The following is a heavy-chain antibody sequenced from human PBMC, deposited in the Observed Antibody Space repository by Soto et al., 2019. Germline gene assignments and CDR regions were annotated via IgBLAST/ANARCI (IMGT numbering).Heavy chain of an antibody. V-gene: IGHV1-46*03. D-gene: IGHD2-15*01. J-gene: IGHJ4*02. Sequence: GASVKVSCKASGYTFTSYYMHWVRQAPGQGLEWMGIINPSGGSTSYAQKFQGRVTMTRDTSTSTVYMELSSLRSEDTAVYYCARDPIIVVVVAVTGPPNYLEFWGQGSLVPVSS. CDR3: ARDPIIVVVVAVTGPPNYLEF. CDR2: INPSGGST. CDR1: GYTFTSYY.